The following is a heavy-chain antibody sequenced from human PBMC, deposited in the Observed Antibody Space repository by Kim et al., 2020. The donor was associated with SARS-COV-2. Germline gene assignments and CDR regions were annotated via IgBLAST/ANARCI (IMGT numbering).Heavy chain of an antibody. V-gene: IGHV3-64D*06. CDR2: ISSNGGST. CDR3: VKGSPRSIAAPFDY. CDR1: GFTFSSYA. D-gene: IGHD6-6*01. Sequence: GGSLRLSCSASGFTFSSYAMHWVRQAPGKGLEYVSAISSNGGSTYYADSVKGRFTISRDNSKNTLYLQMSSLRAEDTAVYYCVKGSPRSIAAPFDYWGQGTLVTVSS. J-gene: IGHJ4*02.